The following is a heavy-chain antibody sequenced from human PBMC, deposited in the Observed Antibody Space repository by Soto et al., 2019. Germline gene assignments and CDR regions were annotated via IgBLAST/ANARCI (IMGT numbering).Heavy chain of an antibody. CDR3: ARAPQYGSAGYYYNF. CDR1: GYTFSNYY. D-gene: IGHD3-10*01. CDR2: INPSGGGT. J-gene: IGHJ4*02. V-gene: IGHV1-46*01. Sequence: QVHLVQSGAEVKRPGVSAKVSCKASGYTFSNYYMHWVRQVPGHGLEWMGIINPSGGGTTYAQRFRGRLTVTRDTSTSTVYMELSRLRSDDTAIYFCARAPQYGSAGYYYNFWGQGTLVTVSS.